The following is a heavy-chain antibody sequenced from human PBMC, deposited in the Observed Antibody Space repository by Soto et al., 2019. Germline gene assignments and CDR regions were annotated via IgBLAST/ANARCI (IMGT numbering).Heavy chain of an antibody. J-gene: IGHJ4*02. CDR1: GYTFTNFG. CDR3: ATRSPAFDY. CDR2: VTTDKGKT. V-gene: IGHV1-18*01. Sequence: QVQLVQSGPEVKKPGASVKVSCKTSGYTFTNFGISWVRQAPGQGLEWMGWVTTDKGKTTYAQKIQGRVTMTTDTSTSTAYMELRSLRSDDTAVYYCATRSPAFDYWGQGTLVTVSS.